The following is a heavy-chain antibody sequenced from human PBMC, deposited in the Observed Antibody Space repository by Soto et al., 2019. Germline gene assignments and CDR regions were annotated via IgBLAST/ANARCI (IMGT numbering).Heavy chain of an antibody. V-gene: IGHV3-30*18. Sequence: GGSLRLSCAASGFTFSSYGMHWVRQAPGKGLEWVAVISYDGSNKYYADSVKGRFTISRDNSKNTLYLQMNSLRAEDTAVYYCAKDPYGSGSYWGDYWGQGTLVTVSS. CDR3: AKDPYGSGSYWGDY. D-gene: IGHD3-10*01. J-gene: IGHJ4*02. CDR2: ISYDGSNK. CDR1: GFTFSSYG.